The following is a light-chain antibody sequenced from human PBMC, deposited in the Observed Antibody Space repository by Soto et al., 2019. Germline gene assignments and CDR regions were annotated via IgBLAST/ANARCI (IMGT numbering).Light chain of an antibody. V-gene: IGKV4-1*01. CDR2: WAS. CDR1: QSVLYSFNNKNY. J-gene: IGKJ2*01. CDR3: QQYNNYSHT. Sequence: DIVMTQSPDSLAVSLGERATINCKSSQSVLYSFNNKNYLAWYQQKPGQPPKLLIYWASTRESGVPDRFSGSGSGTEFILTISSLQPDDSATYYCQQYNNYSHTFGQGTKLEIK.